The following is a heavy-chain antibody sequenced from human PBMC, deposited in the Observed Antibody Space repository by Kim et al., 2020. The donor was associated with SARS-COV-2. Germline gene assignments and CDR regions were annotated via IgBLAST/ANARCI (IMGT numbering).Heavy chain of an antibody. D-gene: IGHD6-13*01. CDR2: IYYSGST. CDR1: GGSISSSSYY. Sequence: SETLSLTCTVSGGSISSSSYYWGWIRQPPGKGLEWIGSIYYSGSTYYNPSLKSRVTISVDTSKNQFSLKLSSVTAADTAVYYCASSRAPSWGYFDYWGQGTLVTVSS. J-gene: IGHJ4*02. CDR3: ASSRAPSWGYFDY. V-gene: IGHV4-39*07.